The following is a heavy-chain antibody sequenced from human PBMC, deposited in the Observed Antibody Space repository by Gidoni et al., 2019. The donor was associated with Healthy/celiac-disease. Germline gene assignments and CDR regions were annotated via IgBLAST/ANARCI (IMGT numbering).Heavy chain of an antibody. J-gene: IGHJ2*01. CDR3: ARHGYSSGWTEFYWYFDL. CDR1: GGSISSSSYY. V-gene: IGHV4-39*01. CDR2: IYYSGST. D-gene: IGHD6-19*01. Sequence: QLQLQESGPGLVKPSATLSLPCTVSGGSISSSSYYWGWIRQPPGQGLEWIGSIYYSGSTYYNPSLKSRVTISVDTSKNQFSRKLSSVAAAETAVYYCARHGYSSGWTEFYWYFDLWGRGTLVTVSS.